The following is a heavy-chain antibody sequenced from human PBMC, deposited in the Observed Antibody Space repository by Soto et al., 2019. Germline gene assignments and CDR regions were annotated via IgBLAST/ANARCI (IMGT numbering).Heavy chain of an antibody. CDR2: IYYSGST. CDR1: GGSISSGGYY. J-gene: IGHJ5*02. V-gene: IGHV4-31*03. Sequence: QVQLQESGPGLVKPSQTLSLTCTVSGGSISSGGYYWSWIRQHPGKGLEWIGYIYYSGSTYYNPSLPSRVTISVDTSKNQFSLKLSSVTAADTAVYYCAREAVQQLGWFDPWGQGTLVTVSS. CDR3: AREAVQQLGWFDP. D-gene: IGHD6-13*01.